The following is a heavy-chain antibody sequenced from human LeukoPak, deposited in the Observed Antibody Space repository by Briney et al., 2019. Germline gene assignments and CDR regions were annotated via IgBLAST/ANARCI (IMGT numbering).Heavy chain of an antibody. CDR2: IIPIYGTA. V-gene: IGHV1-69*13. CDR1: GGTFSSYA. D-gene: IGHD6-13*01. Sequence: SVKVSCKASGGTFSSYAISWVRQAPGQGLEWMRGIIPIYGTANYAQKFQGRVTITADESTSTAYMELSSLRSEDTAVYYCARGKGFNTAAAGTYYYYYYGMDVWGQGTTVTVSS. CDR3: ARGKGFNTAAAGTYYYYYYGMDV. J-gene: IGHJ6*02.